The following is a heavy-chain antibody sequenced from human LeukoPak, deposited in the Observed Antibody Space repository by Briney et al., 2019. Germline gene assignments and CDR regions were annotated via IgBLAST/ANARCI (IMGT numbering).Heavy chain of an antibody. D-gene: IGHD6-19*01. CDR2: IYYSGGT. CDR1: GGSISNYY. J-gene: IGHJ5*02. Sequence: SETLSLTCTVSGGSISNYYWSWIRQPPGKGLEWIGYIYYSGGTNYNPSLKSRVTISVDTSKNQFSLKLSSVTAADTAVYYCARHIAVAGTLAKWFDPWGQGTLVTVSS. CDR3: ARHIAVAGTLAKWFDP. V-gene: IGHV4-59*08.